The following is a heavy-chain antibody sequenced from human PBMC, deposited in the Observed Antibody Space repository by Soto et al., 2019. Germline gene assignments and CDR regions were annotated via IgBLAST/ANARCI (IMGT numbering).Heavy chain of an antibody. Sequence: QVQLVESGGGVVQPGRSLRLSCAASGFTFSNYGMHWVRQAPGKGLEWVAVISYDGSNKYYADSVKGRFTISRDNSKNTLYLQMISLRAEDTAVYYCAKSYCGGDCYTDIWGQGTMVTVSS. D-gene: IGHD2-21*02. V-gene: IGHV3-30*18. CDR3: AKSYCGGDCYTDI. CDR2: ISYDGSNK. J-gene: IGHJ3*02. CDR1: GFTFSNYG.